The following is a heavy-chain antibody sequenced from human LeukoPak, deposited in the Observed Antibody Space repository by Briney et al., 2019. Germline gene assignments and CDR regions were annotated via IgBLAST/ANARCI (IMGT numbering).Heavy chain of an antibody. CDR1: GGSFSGYY. CDR2: INHSGST. Sequence: SETLSLTCAVYGGSFSGYYWSWIRQPPGKGLEWIGEINHSGSTYYNPSLKSRVTISVDTSKNQFSLKLSSVTAADTAVYYCARDDATTVTSYYFDYWGQGTLVTVSS. J-gene: IGHJ4*02. D-gene: IGHD4-11*01. V-gene: IGHV4-34*01. CDR3: ARDDATTVTSYYFDY.